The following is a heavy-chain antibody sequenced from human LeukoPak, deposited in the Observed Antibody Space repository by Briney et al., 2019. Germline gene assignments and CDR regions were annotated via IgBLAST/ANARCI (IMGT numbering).Heavy chain of an antibody. V-gene: IGHV3-48*01. CDR3: ARDLNWAFDY. J-gene: IGHJ4*02. Sequence: SGGSLRLSCAASGFTFSNYGMKWVAQAPGKGLEWVSYISSDRRNIYYADSMKGRFTISRDNAEKSLYLQMNSLRAEDTAVYYCARDLNWAFDYWGQGNLVTVSS. D-gene: IGHD7-27*01. CDR1: GFTFSNYG. CDR2: ISSDRRNI.